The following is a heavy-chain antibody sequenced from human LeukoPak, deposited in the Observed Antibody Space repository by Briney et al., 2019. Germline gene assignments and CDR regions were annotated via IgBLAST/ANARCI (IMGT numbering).Heavy chain of an antibody. CDR2: IHHSGST. J-gene: IGHJ4*02. Sequence: SETLSLTCTVSGYSISSGFYWGWIRQPPGKGLEWIGNIHHSGSTYYKPSLKSRVTISVDTSKNQFSLKLSSVTAADTAMYYCASDAPGLLGYWGQGTLVTVSS. CDR1: GYSISSGFY. CDR3: ASDAPGLLGY. V-gene: IGHV4-38-2*02. D-gene: IGHD2-15*01.